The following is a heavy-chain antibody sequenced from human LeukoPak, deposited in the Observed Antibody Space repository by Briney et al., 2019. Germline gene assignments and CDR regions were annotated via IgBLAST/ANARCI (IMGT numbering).Heavy chain of an antibody. J-gene: IGHJ4*02. D-gene: IGHD2/OR15-2a*01. Sequence: GGSLRLSCAASGFTFSNYGMHWVRQAPGKGLEWVAVIWYDGSNKYYADSVKGRFTISRDNSKNTLYLQMNSLRAEDTAVYYCARDSRDDYLVDXXXQGTLVTVSS. CDR1: GFTFSNYG. CDR3: ARDSRDDYLVDX. V-gene: IGHV3-33*01. CDR2: IWYDGSNK.